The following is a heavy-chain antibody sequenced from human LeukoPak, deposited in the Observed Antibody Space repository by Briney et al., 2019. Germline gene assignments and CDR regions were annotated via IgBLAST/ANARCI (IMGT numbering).Heavy chain of an antibody. Sequence: PSETLSLTCTVSGDSITNDYCTWIRQPAGRGLEWIGSIYKSGNTNYSPSLRSRVFISVDTSNNQFSLSLSSVTAADTAVYFCTRHQTNNYGPGTPFDFWGQGTLVSVSS. CDR1: GDSITNDY. CDR3: TRHQTNNYGPGTPFDF. CDR2: IYKSGNT. J-gene: IGHJ4*02. V-gene: IGHV4-59*08. D-gene: IGHD3-10*01.